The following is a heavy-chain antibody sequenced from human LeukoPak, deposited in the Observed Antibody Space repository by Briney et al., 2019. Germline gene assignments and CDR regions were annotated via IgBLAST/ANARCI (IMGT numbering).Heavy chain of an antibody. CDR2: IYSSGNT. D-gene: IGHD2-2*01. Sequence: PSETLSLTCTVSGGSISSYYWSWIRQPPGKGLECIGIIYSSGNTYSNPSLNSRVTLSVDTSKSHFSLKLRSVTAADTAVYYCARGFSEEVPGAMISWGQGTLVTVSS. J-gene: IGHJ5*02. V-gene: IGHV4-59*04. CDR1: GGSISSYY. CDR3: ARGFSEEVPGAMIS.